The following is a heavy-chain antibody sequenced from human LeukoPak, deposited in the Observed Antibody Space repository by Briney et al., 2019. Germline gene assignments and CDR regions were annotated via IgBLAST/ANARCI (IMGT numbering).Heavy chain of an antibody. CDR1: GYSFTTNW. Sequence: GESLKISCKSSGYSFTTNWDGWVRPMPGKGLEWMGIIYPGDSDTRYSPSFQGQVTISADKSISTAYLQWSSLKASDTAMYYCARLGGSSIVVVPAAIGYWGQGTLVTVSS. CDR3: ARLGGSSIVVVPAAIGY. CDR2: IYPGDSDT. V-gene: IGHV5-51*01. J-gene: IGHJ4*02. D-gene: IGHD2-2*01.